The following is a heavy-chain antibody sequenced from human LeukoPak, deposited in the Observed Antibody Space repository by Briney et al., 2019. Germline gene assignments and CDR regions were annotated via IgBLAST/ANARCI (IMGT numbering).Heavy chain of an antibody. CDR1: GYTLTEVA. V-gene: IGHV1-24*01. J-gene: IGHJ6*02. CDR3: ARDTSYSSGCYSGYYYGMDV. CDR2: FDPEDGET. Sequence: ASVKVSCKVSGYTLTEVAMHWVRQAPGKGLEWMGGFDPEDGETIYAQKFQGRVTMTEDTSTDTAYMELSSLRSDDTAVYYCARDTSYSSGCYSGYYYGMDVWGQGTTVTVSS. D-gene: IGHD6-19*01.